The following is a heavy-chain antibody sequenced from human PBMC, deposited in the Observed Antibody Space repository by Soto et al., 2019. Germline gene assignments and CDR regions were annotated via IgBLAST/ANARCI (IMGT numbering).Heavy chain of an antibody. J-gene: IGHJ6*02. CDR3: ATSRINMIRGVFYYGLDV. CDR1: GYSFTKYD. V-gene: IGHV1-8*01. D-gene: IGHD3-10*01. CDR2: VNPISGNT. Sequence: QEQLEQSGAEVKKPGASVKVSCKASGYSFTKYDFNWVRQATGQGLEWLGWVNPISGNTENAQNFQGRVTMTVNTSTSTAFMELSSLRSGDTAIYYCATSRINMIRGVFYYGLDVWGHGTTVTVSS.